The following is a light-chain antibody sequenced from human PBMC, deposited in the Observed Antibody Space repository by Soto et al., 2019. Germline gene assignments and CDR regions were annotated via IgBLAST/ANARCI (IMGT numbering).Light chain of an antibody. V-gene: IGKV3-20*01. CDR1: QSVRSDY. CDR3: QQYGTSPT. Sequence: EIVLTQSPGILSLSPGERATLSCRASQSVRSDYLAWYQQRPGQGPRLLIYGASSRATGIPDRFGASGSGTDFTLTITRLEPEGFAVYYCQQYGTSPTFGQGTKVEMK. J-gene: IGKJ1*01. CDR2: GAS.